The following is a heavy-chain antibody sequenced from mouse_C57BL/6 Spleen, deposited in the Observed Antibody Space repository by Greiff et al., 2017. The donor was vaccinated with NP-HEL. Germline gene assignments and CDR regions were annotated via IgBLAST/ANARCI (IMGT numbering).Heavy chain of an antibody. CDR3: ARVSTVVARDWYFDV. CDR1: GYSITSDY. J-gene: IGHJ1*03. Sequence: EVKLVESGPGLAKPSQTLSLTCSVTGYSITSDYWNWIRKFPGNKLEYMGYISYSGSTYYNPSLKSRISITRDTSKNQYYLQLNSVTTEDTATYYCARVSTVVARDWYFDVWGTGTTVTVSS. V-gene: IGHV3-8*01. CDR2: ISYSGST. D-gene: IGHD1-1*01.